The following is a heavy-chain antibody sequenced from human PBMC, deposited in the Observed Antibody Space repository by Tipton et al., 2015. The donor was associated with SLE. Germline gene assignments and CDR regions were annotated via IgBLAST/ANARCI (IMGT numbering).Heavy chain of an antibody. D-gene: IGHD4-11*01. Sequence: GLVKPSETLSLTCTVSGGSISSYYWSWIRQPPGKGLECIGYIYTSGSTNYNPSLKSRVTISVDTSNNQFSLKLSSVTAADTAVYYCARGTTTPYYYYGMDVWGQGTTVTVSS. CDR1: GGSISSYY. CDR3: ARGTTTPYYYYGMDV. CDR2: IYTSGST. J-gene: IGHJ6*02. V-gene: IGHV4-4*09.